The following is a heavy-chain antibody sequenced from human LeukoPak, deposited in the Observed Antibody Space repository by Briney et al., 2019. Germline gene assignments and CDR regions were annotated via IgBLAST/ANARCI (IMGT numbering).Heavy chain of an antibody. J-gene: IGHJ4*02. CDR3: ARVYCSGGSCSPFDY. V-gene: IGHV3-7*01. CDR1: GFTFSSYW. CDR2: IKQDGSEK. Sequence: GGSLRLSCAASGFTFSSYWMSWVRQAPGKGLEWVANIKQDGSEKYYVDSVKGRCTISRDNAKNSLYLQMNSLRAEDTAVYYCARVYCSGGSCSPFDYWGQRTLVTVSS. D-gene: IGHD2-15*01.